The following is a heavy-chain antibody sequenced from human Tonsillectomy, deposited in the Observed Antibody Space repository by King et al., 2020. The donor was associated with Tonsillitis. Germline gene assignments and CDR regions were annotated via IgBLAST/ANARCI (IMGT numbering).Heavy chain of an antibody. Sequence: VQLQESGPGLVKPXETLSLTCTVSGGSISSYYWSWIRQXAGKGLEWIXRXXTSGSTNYNPSLKSRVTMSVDTSKNQFSLKLSSVTAADTAVYYCARDNLDFSNWNPYFDYWGQGTLVTVSS. CDR3: ARDNLDFSNWNPYFDY. J-gene: IGHJ4*02. D-gene: IGHD1-20*01. CDR2: XXTSGST. V-gene: IGHV4-4*07. CDR1: GGSISSYY.